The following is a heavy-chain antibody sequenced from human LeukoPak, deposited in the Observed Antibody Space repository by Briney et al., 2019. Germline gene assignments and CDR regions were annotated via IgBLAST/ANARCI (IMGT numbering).Heavy chain of an antibody. V-gene: IGHV4-61*02. Sequence: SETLSLTCTVSGGSISSGRYYWSWIRQPAGKGLEWIGRIYTSGSTNYNPSLKSRVTISVDTSKNQFSLKLSSVTAADTAVYYCASYPWDSSGYLLYWGQGTLVTVSS. D-gene: IGHD3-22*01. CDR1: GGSISSGRYY. J-gene: IGHJ4*02. CDR2: IYTSGST. CDR3: ASYPWDSSGYLLY.